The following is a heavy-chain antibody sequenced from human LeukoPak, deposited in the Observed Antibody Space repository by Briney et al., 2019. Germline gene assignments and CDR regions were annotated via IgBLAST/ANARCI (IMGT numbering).Heavy chain of an antibody. J-gene: IGHJ4*02. CDR1: GYTFTSYA. CDR3: ARVFGTTGTTGAFDY. CDR2: INAGNGNT. Sequence: ASVKVSCKASGYTFTSYAMHWVRQAPGQRLEWMGWINAGNGNTKYSQKFQGRVTITRDTSASTAYMELSSLRSEDTAVYYCARVFGTTGTTGAFDYWGQGTLVTVSS. D-gene: IGHD1-1*01. V-gene: IGHV1-3*01.